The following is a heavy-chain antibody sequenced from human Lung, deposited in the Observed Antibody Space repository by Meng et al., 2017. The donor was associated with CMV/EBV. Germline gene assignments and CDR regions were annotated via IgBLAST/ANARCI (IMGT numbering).Heavy chain of an antibody. Sequence: ASVKXSCXASGYTFSNYDIIWVRQASGQGLEWVGWMNPNRGNTAYAQKFQGRVTMTRDTSTSIAYMELSSLRSGDTAVYYCARGQVQCSTINCHDYRFSGMDVWXQGTTVTVSS. CDR3: ARGQVQCSTINCHDYRFSGMDV. CDR1: GYTFSNYD. V-gene: IGHV1-8*01. J-gene: IGHJ6*02. D-gene: IGHD2/OR15-2a*01. CDR2: MNPNRGNT.